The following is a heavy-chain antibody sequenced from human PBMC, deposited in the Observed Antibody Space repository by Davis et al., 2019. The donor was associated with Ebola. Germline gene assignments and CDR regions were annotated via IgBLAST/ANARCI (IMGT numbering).Heavy chain of an antibody. Sequence: ASVKVSCKASGYTFTSYGISWVRQAPGQGLEWMGIINPSGGSTSYAQKFQGRVTMTRDTSTSTVYMELSSLRSEDTAVYYCARDFISSLDYWGQGTLVTVSS. J-gene: IGHJ4*02. CDR2: INPSGGST. V-gene: IGHV1-46*01. CDR1: GYTFTSYG. CDR3: ARDFISSLDY. D-gene: IGHD6-13*01.